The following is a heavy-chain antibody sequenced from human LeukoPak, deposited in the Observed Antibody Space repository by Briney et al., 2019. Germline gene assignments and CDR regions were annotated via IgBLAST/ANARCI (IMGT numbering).Heavy chain of an antibody. CDR3: AKDLKGYCSSTSCYTGIDY. V-gene: IGHV3-30*02. CDR1: GFTFSSYG. CDR2: IRYDGSNK. D-gene: IGHD2-2*02. Sequence: PGGSLRLSCAASGFTFSSYGMHWVRQAPGKGREGVAFIRYDGSNKYYADSVKGRFTIFRDNSKNTLYLQMNSLRAEDTAVYYCAKDLKGYCSSTSCYTGIDYWGQGTLVTVSS. J-gene: IGHJ4*02.